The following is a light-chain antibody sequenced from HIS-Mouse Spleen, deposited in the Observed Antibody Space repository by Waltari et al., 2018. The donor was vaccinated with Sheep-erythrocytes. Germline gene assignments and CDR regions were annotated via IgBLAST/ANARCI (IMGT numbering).Light chain of an antibody. CDR2: GAS. V-gene: IGKV3-20*01. CDR3: QQYGSSPRT. J-gene: IGKJ1*01. CDR1: QSVSSSY. Sequence: EIVLTQSPGTLSLSPGERATLPCRASQSVSSSYLAWYQQKPGQDPRLLIYGASSRATGIPDRFSGSGSGTDFTLTISRLEPEDFAVYYCQQYGSSPRTFGQGTKVEIK.